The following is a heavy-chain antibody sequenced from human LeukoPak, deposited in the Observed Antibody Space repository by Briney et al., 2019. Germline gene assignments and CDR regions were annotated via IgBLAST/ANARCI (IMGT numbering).Heavy chain of an antibody. CDR3: AKRREYSSSWTFDY. V-gene: IGHV3-30*02. CDR1: GFTFSSYG. D-gene: IGHD6-6*01. J-gene: IGHJ4*02. Sequence: GGSLRLSCAASGFTFSSYGMHWVRQAPGKGLEWVAFIRYDGSNKYYADSVKGRFTISRDNSKNTLYLQMNSPRAEDTAVYYCAKRREYSSSWTFDYWGQGTLVTVSS. CDR2: IRYDGSNK.